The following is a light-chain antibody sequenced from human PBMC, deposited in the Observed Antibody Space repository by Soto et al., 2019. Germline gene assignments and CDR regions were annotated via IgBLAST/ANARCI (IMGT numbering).Light chain of an antibody. CDR3: ISYASSYTLI. CDR2: EVT. J-gene: IGLJ2*01. V-gene: IGLV2-14*01. Sequence: QSVLTQHASVSGSPGQSITISCTGTSSDVGGYNYVSWYQHHPGKAPKLMIYEVTNRPSGVSDRFSGSKSGNTASLTISGLQAEDEADYYCISYASSYTLIFGGGTKLTVL. CDR1: SSDVGGYNY.